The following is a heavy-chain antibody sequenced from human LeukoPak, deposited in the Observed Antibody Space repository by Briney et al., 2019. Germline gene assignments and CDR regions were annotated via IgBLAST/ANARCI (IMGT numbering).Heavy chain of an antibody. CDR1: GYTFTSYG. D-gene: IGHD2-2*01. J-gene: IGHJ6*03. V-gene: IGHV1-18*01. CDR3: AAAVSNQLLWTYYYYMDV. CDR2: ISAYNGNT. Sequence: ASVMLSCKASGYTFTSYGISWVRQAPGQGLEWMGWISAYNGNTNFAQKLQGRITMTTDTSTSTAYMELRSLRSDDTAVYYCAAAVSNQLLWTYYYYMDVWGKGTTVTVSS.